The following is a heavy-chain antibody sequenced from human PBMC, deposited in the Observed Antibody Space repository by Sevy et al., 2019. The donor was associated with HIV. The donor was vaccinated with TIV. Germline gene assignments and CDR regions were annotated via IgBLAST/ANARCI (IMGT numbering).Heavy chain of an antibody. CDR2: INPDGKTT. D-gene: IGHD3-3*01. J-gene: IGHJ4*02. CDR3: AREDIFWGGELDY. Sequence: GGSLRLSCAGAGFSFGNRWMHWVRQAPGKGLVWVSRINPDGKTTDYTASVKGRFTISRDNAENTLYLQMDSLTAEDTAVYFCAREDIFWGGELDYWGQGTLVTVSS. V-gene: IGHV3-74*01. CDR1: GFSFGNRW.